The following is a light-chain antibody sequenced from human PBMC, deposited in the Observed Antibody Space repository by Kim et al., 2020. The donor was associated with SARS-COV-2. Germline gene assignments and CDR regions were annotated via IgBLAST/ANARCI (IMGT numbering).Light chain of an antibody. CDR3: QQYTSFPYN. CDR2: GAS. Sequence: SAAVGATVLITCRASQAISSHLASFQQKPVHAPKSLIYGASTLQSGVPSRFSGRGSGTAFTLTLRSLHPEDFATSYCQQYTSFPYNFGPGTKLEI. J-gene: IGKJ2*01. V-gene: IGKV1-16*01. CDR1: QAISSH.